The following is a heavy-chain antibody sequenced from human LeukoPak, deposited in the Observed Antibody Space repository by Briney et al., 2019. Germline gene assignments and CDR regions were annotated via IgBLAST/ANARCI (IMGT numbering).Heavy chain of an antibody. J-gene: IGHJ3*02. CDR2: INPDGSQK. V-gene: IGHV3-7*01. Sequence: GGSLRLSCAASGFTISNHWLTWVRQAPGRGLEWVAHINPDGSQKDCVDSVTGRFTISRDNAKNSVYLQVNSLRAEDTALYYCARGHYGLDIWGQGTMVTVSP. CDR1: GFTISNHW. CDR3: ARGHYGLDI. D-gene: IGHD4-17*01.